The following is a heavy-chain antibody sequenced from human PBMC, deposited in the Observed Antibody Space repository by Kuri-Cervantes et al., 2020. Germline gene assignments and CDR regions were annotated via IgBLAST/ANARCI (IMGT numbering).Heavy chain of an antibody. CDR3: ARGLGDYVGWFDP. V-gene: IGHV4-34*01. CDR1: GGSISRYY. Sequence: SETLSLTCTVSGGSISRYYWTWIRQPPGKGLEWIGDIYHRGSTNYNPSLKSRVTISIDTSKNQFSLRLSSVTAADTAVYYCARGLGDYVGWFDPWGQGTLVTVSS. CDR2: IYHRGST. D-gene: IGHD4-17*01. J-gene: IGHJ5*02.